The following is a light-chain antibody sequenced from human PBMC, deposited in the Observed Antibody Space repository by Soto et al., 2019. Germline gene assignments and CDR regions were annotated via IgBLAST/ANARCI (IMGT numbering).Light chain of an antibody. Sequence: DIQMTQSPSTLSASVVDRVTITCRASQSIGSWLAWYQQKPGKAPKLLIYDASSLESGVPSRFSGSGSGTEFTLTISSLQPDDFATYYCQQYNSYSWTFGQGTKVDIK. V-gene: IGKV1-5*01. CDR2: DAS. CDR3: QQYNSYSWT. CDR1: QSIGSW. J-gene: IGKJ1*01.